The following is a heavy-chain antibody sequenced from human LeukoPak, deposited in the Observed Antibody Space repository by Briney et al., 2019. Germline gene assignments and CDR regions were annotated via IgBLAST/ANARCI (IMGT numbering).Heavy chain of an antibody. D-gene: IGHD5-24*01. J-gene: IGHJ4*02. CDR2: ISSSSSTI. Sequence: GGSLRLSCAASGFTFSSYSMNWVRQAPGKGLEWVSYISSSSSTIYYADSVKGRFTISRDNAKNSLYLQMNSLRAEDTAVYYCARPLDGYNYNFDYWGQGTLVTVSS. V-gene: IGHV3-48*01. CDR3: ARPLDGYNYNFDY. CDR1: GFTFSSYS.